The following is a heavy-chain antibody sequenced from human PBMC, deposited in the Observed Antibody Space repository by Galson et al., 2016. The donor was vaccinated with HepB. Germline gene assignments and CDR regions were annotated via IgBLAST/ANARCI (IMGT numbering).Heavy chain of an antibody. V-gene: IGHV4-4*02. J-gene: IGHJ4*02. CDR1: GGSISSRHW. Sequence: SEILSLTCGVSGGSISSRHWWSWVRQSPGKGLEWIGEIYHTGSANYNPSLKSRVTISVDKSKNHFSLELNFVTAADTAVYYCANLGYCSGDCYSVNWGQGTMVTVSS. CDR2: IYHTGSA. D-gene: IGHD2-21*02. CDR3: ANLGYCSGDCYSVN.